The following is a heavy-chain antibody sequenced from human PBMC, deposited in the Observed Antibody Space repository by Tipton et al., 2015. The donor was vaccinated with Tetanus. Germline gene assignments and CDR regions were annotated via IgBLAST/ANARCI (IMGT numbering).Heavy chain of an antibody. CDR3: TRDPYYGGYGWFDP. Sequence: TLSLTCTVSGGSISTYHWNWIRQSPGKGLEWIGYISYSGSSSFNPSLKSRVTMSVDKSKNQFSLKLTSATAADTAVYYCTRDPYYGGYGWFDPWGQGTLVSVSS. D-gene: IGHD2-21*01. V-gene: IGHV4-59*01. CDR2: ISYSGSS. CDR1: GGSISTYH. J-gene: IGHJ5*02.